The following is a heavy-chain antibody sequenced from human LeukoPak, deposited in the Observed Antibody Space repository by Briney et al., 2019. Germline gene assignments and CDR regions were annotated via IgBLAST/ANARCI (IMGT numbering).Heavy chain of an antibody. CDR2: FNPNSGGT. J-gene: IGHJ4*02. D-gene: IGHD2-2*01. V-gene: IGHV1-2*02. Sequence: ASVKVSCKASGYTLTDYYVHRVRLAPGQGLEWMGWFNPNSGGTNYAQKFQGRVTMTRDTSISTAYMELSRLTSDDTGVYYCARGYAYFDYWGQGTLVTVSS. CDR1: GYTLTDYY. CDR3: ARGYAYFDY.